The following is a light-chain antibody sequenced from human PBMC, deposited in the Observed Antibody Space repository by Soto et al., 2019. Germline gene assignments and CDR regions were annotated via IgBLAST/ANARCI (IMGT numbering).Light chain of an antibody. Sequence: DIQMTQSPSSLSASVGDRVTITCRASQSISRYLNWYQQIPGKAPKLLIYAASTLQSGVPSRFSGSGSGTDFTLTISSLQPEDFATYYCQQSYEIPLTFSEGTKVEIK. J-gene: IGKJ4*01. V-gene: IGKV1-39*01. CDR3: QQSYEIPLT. CDR1: QSISRY. CDR2: AAS.